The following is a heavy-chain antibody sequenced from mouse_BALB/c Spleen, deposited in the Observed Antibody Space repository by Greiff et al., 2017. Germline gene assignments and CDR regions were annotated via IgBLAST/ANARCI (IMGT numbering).Heavy chain of an antibody. J-gene: IGHJ4*01. CDR2: IWTGGGT. Sequence: VQLVESGPGLVAPSQSLSITCTVSGFSLTSYDISWIRQPPGKGLEWLGVIWTGGGTNYNSAFMSRLSISKDNSKSQVFLKMNSLQTDDTAIYYCVRDQYGKSYAMDYWGQGTSVTVSS. V-gene: IGHV2-9-2*01. CDR1: GFSLTSYD. D-gene: IGHD2-10*02. CDR3: VRDQYGKSYAMDY.